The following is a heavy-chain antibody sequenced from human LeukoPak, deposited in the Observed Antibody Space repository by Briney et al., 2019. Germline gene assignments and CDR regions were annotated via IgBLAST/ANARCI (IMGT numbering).Heavy chain of an antibody. CDR1: GFTFSGLW. CDR3: ARSSYSSSSSV. J-gene: IGHJ3*01. D-gene: IGHD6-6*01. CDR2: INSDGSEG. V-gene: IGHV3-7*03. Sequence: GGSLRLSCAVSGFTFSGLWMSWSRQAPGKGLEWVASINSDGSEGYYADVVKGRFAISRDNAKNSLYLQINSLRAEDTAVYYCARSSYSSSSSVWGQGTMVTVSS.